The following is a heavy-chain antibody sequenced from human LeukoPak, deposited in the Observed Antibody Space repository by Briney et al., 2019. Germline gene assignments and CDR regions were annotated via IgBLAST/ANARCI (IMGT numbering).Heavy chain of an antibody. V-gene: IGHV5-51*01. Sequence: PGDSDTRYSPSFQGQVTISADKSISTAYLQWSSLKASDTAMYYCARVLGYCSSTSCAFDYWGQGTLVTVSS. CDR2: PGDSDT. CDR3: ARVLGYCSSTSCAFDY. D-gene: IGHD2-2*01. J-gene: IGHJ4*02.